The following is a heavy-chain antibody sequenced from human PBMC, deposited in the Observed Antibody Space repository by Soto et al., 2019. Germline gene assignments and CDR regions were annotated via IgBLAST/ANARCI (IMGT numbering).Heavy chain of an antibody. D-gene: IGHD4-4*01. Sequence: LSLPCAASGFPFSSYAMSWVRQAPGKGLEWVSAISGSGGSTYYADSVKGRFTISRDNSKNTLYLQMNSLRAEDTAVYYCAKSKSDESDYWGQGTLVTVSS. V-gene: IGHV3-23*01. J-gene: IGHJ4*02. CDR1: GFPFSSYA. CDR3: AKSKSDESDY. CDR2: ISGSGGST.